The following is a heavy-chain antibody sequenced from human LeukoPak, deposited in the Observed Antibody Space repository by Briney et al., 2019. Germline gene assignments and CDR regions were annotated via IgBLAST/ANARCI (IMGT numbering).Heavy chain of an antibody. CDR1: GFTFSSYS. J-gene: IGHJ3*02. V-gene: IGHV3-21*01. CDR3: ARDRDVVDAFDI. D-gene: IGHD5-24*01. CDR2: ISSSSSYI. Sequence: GGSLRLSCAASGFTFSSYSMNWVRQAPGKGLEWVSSISSSSSYIYYADSVKGRFTISRDNAKNSLYLQMNSLRAEDTAVYYCARDRDVVDAFDIWGQGTMVTVPS.